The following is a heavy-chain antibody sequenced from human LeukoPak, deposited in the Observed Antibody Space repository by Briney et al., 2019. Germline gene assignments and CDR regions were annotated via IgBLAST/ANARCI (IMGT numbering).Heavy chain of an antibody. CDR3: ARVRPGYYYTDV. D-gene: IGHD7-27*01. Sequence: GGSLRLSCAASGCTLSSFWMHWVRQAPGKGLVWVSRINIDGSGTTYADSVKGRFTISRDNAKNTLYLQMNSLRVEDTAVYYCARVRPGYYYTDVWGKGTTLAVS. CDR1: GCTLSSFW. J-gene: IGHJ6*03. V-gene: IGHV3-74*01. CDR2: INIDGSGT.